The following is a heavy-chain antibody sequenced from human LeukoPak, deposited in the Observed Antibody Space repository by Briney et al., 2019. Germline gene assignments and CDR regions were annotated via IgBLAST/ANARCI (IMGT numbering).Heavy chain of an antibody. J-gene: IGHJ5*02. CDR2: INPNSGGT. V-gene: IGHV1-2*02. D-gene: IGHD2-15*01. CDR3: ARVMVPGHCWFDP. Sequence: ASVKVSCKASGYTFTGYYMHWVRQAPGQGLEWMGWINPNSGGTNYAQKFQGRVTMTRDTSISTAYMELSRLRSDDTAVYYCARVMVPGHCWFDPWGQGTLVTVSS. CDR1: GYTFTGYY.